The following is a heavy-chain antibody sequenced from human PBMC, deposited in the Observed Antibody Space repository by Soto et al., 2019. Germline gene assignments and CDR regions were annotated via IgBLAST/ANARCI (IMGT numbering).Heavy chain of an antibody. J-gene: IGHJ6*02. Sequence: ASVKVSCKASGYTFTSYDINWVRQATGQGLEWMGWMNPNSGNTGYAQKFQGRVTMTRNTSISTAYMELSSLRSEDTAVYYCARGGYIVVVPAAIQIRNYYYGMDVWGQGTTVTVSS. CDR1: GYTFTSYD. D-gene: IGHD2-2*02. CDR3: ARGGYIVVVPAAIQIRNYYYGMDV. CDR2: MNPNSGNT. V-gene: IGHV1-8*01.